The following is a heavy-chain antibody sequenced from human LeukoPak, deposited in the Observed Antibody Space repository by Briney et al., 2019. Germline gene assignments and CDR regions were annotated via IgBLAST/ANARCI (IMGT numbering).Heavy chain of an antibody. V-gene: IGHV3-30*03. CDR2: ISSDGNTK. CDR1: GFTFSNYG. D-gene: IGHD4-23*01. CDR3: ARGSKWELAPVDY. Sequence: PGGSLRLSCAASGFTFSNYGMHWVRQAPGKGLEWVAVISSDGNTKYYADSVKGRFTISRDNSKNTLYMQMNSLRAEDTAVYYCARGSKWELAPVDYWGQGSLVTVSS. J-gene: IGHJ4*02.